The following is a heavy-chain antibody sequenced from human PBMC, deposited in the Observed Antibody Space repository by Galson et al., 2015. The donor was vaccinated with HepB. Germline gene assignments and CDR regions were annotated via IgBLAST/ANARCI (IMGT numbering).Heavy chain of an antibody. CDR3: ARALYYDSSGYYYHAEMGFDP. CDR1: GGSISSYY. J-gene: IGHJ5*02. CDR2: IYYSGST. Sequence: TLSLTCTVSGGSISSYYWSWIRQPPGKGLEWIGYIYYSGSTNYNPSLKSRVTISVDTSKNQFSLKLSSVTAADTAVYYCARALYYDSSGYYYHAEMGFDPWGQGTLVTVSS. V-gene: IGHV4-59*01. D-gene: IGHD3-22*01.